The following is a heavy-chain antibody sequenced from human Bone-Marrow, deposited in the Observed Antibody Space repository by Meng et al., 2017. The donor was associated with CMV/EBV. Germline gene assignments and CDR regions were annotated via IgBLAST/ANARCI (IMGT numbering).Heavy chain of an antibody. CDR2: IKQDGSEK. CDR1: GFTVSSNY. CDR3: ATCANYDFWSGFRPLRFDI. V-gene: IGHV3-7*01. Sequence: GESLKISCAASGFTVSSNYMSWVRQAPGKGLEWMANIKQDGSEKYYVDSVKGRFTISRDNAKNSLYLQMNSLRAEDTAVYYCATCANYDFWSGFRPLRFDIWGQGKMVTVSS. D-gene: IGHD3-3*01. J-gene: IGHJ3*02.